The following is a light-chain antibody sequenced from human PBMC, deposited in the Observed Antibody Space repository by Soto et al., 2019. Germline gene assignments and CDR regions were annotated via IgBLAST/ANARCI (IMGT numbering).Light chain of an antibody. CDR1: QSIRSN. CDR3: QQYNNWPPYT. Sequence: EVVMTQSPATLSVSPGERATLSCRASQSIRSNLAWYQQKPGQAPRLLIYGASTRATGIPDRFSGSGSETEFTLTISSLQSEDFAVYYCQQYNNWPPYTFGQGTKLEIK. V-gene: IGKV3-15*01. CDR2: GAS. J-gene: IGKJ2*01.